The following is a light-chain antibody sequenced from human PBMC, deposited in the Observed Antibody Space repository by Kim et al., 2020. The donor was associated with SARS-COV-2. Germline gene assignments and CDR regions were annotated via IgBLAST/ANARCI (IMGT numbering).Light chain of an antibody. CDR2: GAS. J-gene: IGKJ2*01. Sequence: EIVMTQSPATLSVSPGERATLSCRSSQGIGSHLAWYQQKPGQTPRLLIYGASTRATGIPARFSGAGSGTEFTLTISSLQPEDFADYYCQQYDEWPPYTFGQGTKLEI. CDR3: QQYDEWPPYT. V-gene: IGKV3-15*01. CDR1: QGIGSH.